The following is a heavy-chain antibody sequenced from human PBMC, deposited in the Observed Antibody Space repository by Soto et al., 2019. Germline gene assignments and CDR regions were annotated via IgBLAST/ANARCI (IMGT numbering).Heavy chain of an antibody. CDR2: ISSSSSYI. D-gene: IGHD6-19*01. CDR3: ARGPVAGIDY. V-gene: IGHV3-21*01. Sequence: EVQLVESGGGLVKPGGSLRLSCAASGFTFSSYSMNWVRQAPGKGLEWVSSISSSSSYIYYADSVKGRFTISRDNAKNSLYLQMNSLRAEDTTVYYCARGPVAGIDYWGQGTLVTVSS. CDR1: GFTFSSYS. J-gene: IGHJ4*02.